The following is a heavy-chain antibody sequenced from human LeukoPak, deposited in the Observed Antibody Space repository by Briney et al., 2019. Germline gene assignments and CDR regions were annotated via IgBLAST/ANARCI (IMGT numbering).Heavy chain of an antibody. CDR3: ARGLTYYYDSSGLI. D-gene: IGHD3-22*01. V-gene: IGHV3-11*01. Sequence: GGSLRLSCAASGFTFSDYYMSWIRQAPGKGLEWVSYISSSGSTIYYADSVKGRFAISRDNAKNSLYLQMNSLRAEDTAVYYCARGLTYYYDSSGLIWGQGTLVTVSS. J-gene: IGHJ4*02. CDR2: ISSSGSTI. CDR1: GFTFSDYY.